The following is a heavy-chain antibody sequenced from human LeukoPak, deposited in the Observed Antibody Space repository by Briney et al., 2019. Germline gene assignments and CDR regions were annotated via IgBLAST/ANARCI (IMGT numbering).Heavy chain of an antibody. CDR1: GFTFDDYG. D-gene: IGHD3-22*01. V-gene: IGHV3-20*04. J-gene: IGHJ3*02. CDR2: INWNGGNT. CDR3: ASLIVVVRLPLNAFDI. Sequence: PGGSLRLSCAASGFTFDDYGMSWVRQAPGKGLEWVSGINWNGGNTGYADSVKGRFTISRDNVKNSLYLQMNSLRAEDTAVYYCASLIVVVRLPLNAFDIWGQGTMVTVSS.